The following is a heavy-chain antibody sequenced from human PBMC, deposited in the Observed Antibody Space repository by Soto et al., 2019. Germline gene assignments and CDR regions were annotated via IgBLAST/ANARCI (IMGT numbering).Heavy chain of an antibody. J-gene: IGHJ6*02. D-gene: IGHD3-10*01. Sequence: ASVKVSCKASGYTFTSYYMHWVRQAPGQGLEWMGIINPSGGSTSYAQKFQGRVTMTRDTSTSTVYMELSSLRSEDTAVYYCARDLGTWFGELSPLLKNYYYGMDVWGQGTTVTVSS. CDR3: ARDLGTWFGELSPLLKNYYYGMDV. V-gene: IGHV1-46*01. CDR2: INPSGGST. CDR1: GYTFTSYY.